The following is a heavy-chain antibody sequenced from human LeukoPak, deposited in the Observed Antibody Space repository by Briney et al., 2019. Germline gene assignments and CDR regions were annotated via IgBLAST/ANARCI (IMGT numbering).Heavy chain of an antibody. CDR2: INHSGST. D-gene: IGHD3-3*01. J-gene: IGHJ5*02. Sequence: PSETLSLTCAVYGGSFSGYYWSWIRQPPGKGLEWIGEINHSGSTNYDPSLKSRVTISVDTSKNQFSLKLSSVTAADTAVYYCARNAYYDFWSGYYSLNWFDPWGQGTLVTVS. CDR3: ARNAYYDFWSGYYSLNWFDP. CDR1: GGSFSGYY. V-gene: IGHV4-34*01.